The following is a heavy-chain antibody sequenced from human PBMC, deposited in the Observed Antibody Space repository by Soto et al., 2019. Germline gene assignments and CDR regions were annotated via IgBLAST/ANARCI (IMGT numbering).Heavy chain of an antibody. CDR3: AAPRGYSGYDSYYYYGMDV. D-gene: IGHD5-12*01. Sequence: QLVQSGAEVKKPGTSVKVSCKASGFTFTSSAVQWVRQARGQRLEWIGWIVVGSGNTNYAQKFQERVTITRDMSTSTAYMELSSLRSEDTAVYYCAAPRGYSGYDSYYYYGMDVWGQGTTVTVSS. CDR1: GFTFTSSA. J-gene: IGHJ6*02. V-gene: IGHV1-58*01. CDR2: IVVGSGNT.